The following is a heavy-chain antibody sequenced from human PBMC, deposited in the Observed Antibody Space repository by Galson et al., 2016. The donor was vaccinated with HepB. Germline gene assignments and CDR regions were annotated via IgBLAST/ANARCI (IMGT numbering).Heavy chain of an antibody. V-gene: IGHV3-21*06. J-gene: IGHJ3*02. CDR3: ARGMAGYSYGFGFDI. CDR1: GFTFSSFH. CDR2: ISSSSTYI. D-gene: IGHD5-18*01. Sequence: SLRLSCAASGFTFSSFHMNWVRQAPGRGLEWVSSISSSSTYIEYADSVKGRFTISRDNAKNSLYLQMNRLRAEDTAVYFCARGMAGYSYGFGFDIWGQGTMVTVSS.